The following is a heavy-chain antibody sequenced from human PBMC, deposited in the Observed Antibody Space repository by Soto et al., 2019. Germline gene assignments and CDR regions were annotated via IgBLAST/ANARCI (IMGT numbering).Heavy chain of an antibody. CDR3: AKALGELSPESYDY. CDR2: ISYDGSDK. CDR1: GFTFSSYA. D-gene: IGHD3-16*02. Sequence: QVQLVESGGGVVQPGRSLRLSCAASGFTFSSYAMHWVRQAPGKWLEWVAVISYDGSDKYYADSVKGRFTISRDNSKNTLNLQMSSLRADDTAVYYCAKALGELSPESYDYWGQGTLITVSS. V-gene: IGHV3-30*18. J-gene: IGHJ4*02.